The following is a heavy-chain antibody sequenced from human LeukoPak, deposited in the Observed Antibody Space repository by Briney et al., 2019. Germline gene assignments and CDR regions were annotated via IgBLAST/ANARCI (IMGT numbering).Heavy chain of an antibody. CDR1: GGSTSSDY. CDR2: IYYSGST. V-gene: IGHV4-59*01. Sequence: PSETLSLTCTVSGGSTSSDYWNWIRQPPGKGLEWIGYIYYSGSTNYNPSLKSRVTISVDTSKNQFSLKLSSVTAADTAVYYCARVRFGDAFDIWGQGTMVTVSS. J-gene: IGHJ3*02. D-gene: IGHD3-10*01. CDR3: ARVRFGDAFDI.